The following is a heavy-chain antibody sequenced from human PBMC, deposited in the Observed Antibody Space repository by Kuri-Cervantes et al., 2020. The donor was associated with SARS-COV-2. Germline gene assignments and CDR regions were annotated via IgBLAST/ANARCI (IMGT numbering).Heavy chain of an antibody. CDR2: FDPEDGET. CDR1: GYTLTELS. CDR3: AREGCSSTSCYSAWFDP. Sequence: ASVKVSCKVSGYTLTELSMHWVRQAPGKGLEWMGGFDPEDGETIYAQKFQGRVTITTDESTSTAYMELSSLRSEDTAVYYCAREGCSSTSCYSAWFDPWGQGTLVTVSS. J-gene: IGHJ5*02. D-gene: IGHD2-2*01. V-gene: IGHV1-24*01.